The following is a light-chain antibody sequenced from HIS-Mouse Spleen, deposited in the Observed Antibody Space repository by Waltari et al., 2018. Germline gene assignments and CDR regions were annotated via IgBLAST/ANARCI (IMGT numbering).Light chain of an antibody. CDR3: SSYTSSSTLV. J-gene: IGLJ2*01. Sequence: QSALTQPASVSGSPGQSTTISCTGTTSDVGGYNYVLWYQQHPGKAPKLMIYDVSNRPSGVSNRFSGSKSGNTASLTISGLQAEDEADYYCSSYTSSSTLVFGGGTKLTVL. CDR2: DVS. V-gene: IGLV2-14*03. CDR1: TSDVGGYNY.